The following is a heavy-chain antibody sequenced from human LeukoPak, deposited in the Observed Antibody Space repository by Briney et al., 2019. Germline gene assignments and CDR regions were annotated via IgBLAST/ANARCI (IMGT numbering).Heavy chain of an antibody. D-gene: IGHD3-3*01. Sequence: ASEKVSCKASGYTFTSYDINWVRQATGQGLEWMGWMNPNSGNTGYAQKFQGRVTMTRNTSISTAYMELSSLRSEDTAVYYCARTPAQITIFGVVMKGGSYGMDVWGQGTTVTVSS. V-gene: IGHV1-8*01. J-gene: IGHJ6*02. CDR2: MNPNSGNT. CDR1: GYTFTSYD. CDR3: ARTPAQITIFGVVMKGGSYGMDV.